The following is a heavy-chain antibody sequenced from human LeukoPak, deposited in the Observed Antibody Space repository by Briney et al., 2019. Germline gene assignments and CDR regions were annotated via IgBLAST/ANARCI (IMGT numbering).Heavy chain of an antibody. V-gene: IGHV3-23*01. CDR3: ARDGFNWYFDL. CDR1: GFTFSSYA. J-gene: IGHJ2*01. CDR2: ISGSGDNI. Sequence: GGSLRLSCAASGFTFSSYAMSWVRQAPGKGLEWVSGISGSGDNIYYADSVKGRFTISRDNSENTLSLQMNSLRAEDTALYYCARDGFNWYFDLWGRGTLVTVSS.